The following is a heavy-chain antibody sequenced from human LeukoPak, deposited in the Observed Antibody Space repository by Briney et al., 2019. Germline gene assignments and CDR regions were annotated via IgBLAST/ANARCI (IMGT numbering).Heavy chain of an antibody. J-gene: IGHJ4*02. V-gene: IGHV3-30*04. CDR3: AKDPGKPPSRYDSSGYYGKLDY. CDR1: GFTFSSYA. CDR2: ISYDGSNK. Sequence: PGGSLRLSCAASGFTFSSYAMHWVRQAPGKGLEGVAVISYDGSNKYYADSVKGRFTISRDNSKNTLYLQMNSLRAEDTAVYYCAKDPGKPPSRYDSSGYYGKLDYWGQGTLVTVSS. D-gene: IGHD3-22*01.